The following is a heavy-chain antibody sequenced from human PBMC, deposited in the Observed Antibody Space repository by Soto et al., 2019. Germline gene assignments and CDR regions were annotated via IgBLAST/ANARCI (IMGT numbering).Heavy chain of an antibody. CDR1: GFTFSSYW. CDR2: INSDGSST. CDR3: ARESTFQLVPAASFDP. D-gene: IGHD2-2*01. Sequence: GGSLRLSCAASGFTFSSYWMHWVRQAPGKGLVWVSRINSDGSSTSYADSVKGRFTISRDNAKNTLYLQMNSLRAEDTAVYYCARESTFQLVPAASFDPWGQGTLVTVSS. J-gene: IGHJ5*02. V-gene: IGHV3-74*01.